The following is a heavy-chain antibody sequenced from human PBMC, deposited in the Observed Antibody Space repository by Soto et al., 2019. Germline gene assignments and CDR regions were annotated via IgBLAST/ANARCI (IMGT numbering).Heavy chain of an antibody. V-gene: IGHV3-23*01. J-gene: IGHJ4*02. D-gene: IGHD3-9*01. CDR3: AKDAIRYFDWLLWDY. CDR2: FSGSGGRT. Sequence: EVPLLESGGGLVQPGGSLRLSCAASGFTVSSYAMSWVRQAPGKGLEWVSAFSGSGGRTYYADSVKGRFTIARDNSKNTLYLQMSGLRAEDTAVYYCAKDAIRYFDWLLWDYWGQGTLVTVSS. CDR1: GFTVSSYA.